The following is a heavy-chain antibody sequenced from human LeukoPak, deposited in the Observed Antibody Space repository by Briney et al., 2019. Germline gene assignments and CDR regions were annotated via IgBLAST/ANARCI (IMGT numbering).Heavy chain of an antibody. Sequence: ASVKVPCKASGYTFTSYAMHWVRQAPGQRLEWMGWINAGNGNTKYSQKFQGRVTITRDTSASTAYMELSSLRSEDTAVYYCARVPRGDELIGFLSWYPPEFDYWGQGTLVTVSS. D-gene: IGHD6-13*01. CDR3: ARVPRGDELIGFLSWYPPEFDY. CDR1: GYTFTSYA. V-gene: IGHV1-3*01. CDR2: INAGNGNT. J-gene: IGHJ4*02.